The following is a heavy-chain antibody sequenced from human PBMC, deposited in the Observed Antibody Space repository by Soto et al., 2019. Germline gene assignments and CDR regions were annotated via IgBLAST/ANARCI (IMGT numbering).Heavy chain of an antibody. V-gene: IGHV3-74*01. CDR3: ARVAYYDFWSGYAFDI. J-gene: IGHJ3*02. Sequence: GGSLRLSCAASGFTFSSYWMHWVRQAPGKGLVWVSRINGDGSSTSYADSVKGRFTISRDNAKNTLYLQMNSLRAEDTAVYYCARVAYYDFWSGYAFDIWGQGTIVTVSS. CDR2: INGDGSST. D-gene: IGHD3-3*01. CDR1: GFTFSSYW.